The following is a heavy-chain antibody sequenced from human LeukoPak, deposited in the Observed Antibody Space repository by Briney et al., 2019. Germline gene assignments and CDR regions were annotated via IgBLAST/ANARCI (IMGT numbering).Heavy chain of an antibody. CDR3: ARVRALYCSGGSCYPSSPHNWFDP. J-gene: IGHJ5*02. CDR2: INHSGST. CDR1: GGSFSGYY. D-gene: IGHD2-15*01. V-gene: IGHV4-34*01. Sequence: SETLSLTCAVYGGSFSGYYWSWIRQPPGKGLEWIGEINHSGSTNYNPSLKSRVTISVDTSKNQFSLKLSSVTAADTAVHYCARVRALYCSGGSCYPSSPHNWFDPWGQGTLVTVSS.